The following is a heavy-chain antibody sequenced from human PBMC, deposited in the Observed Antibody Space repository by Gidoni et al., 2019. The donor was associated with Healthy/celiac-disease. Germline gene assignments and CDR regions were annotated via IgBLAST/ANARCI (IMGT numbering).Heavy chain of an antibody. V-gene: IGHV3-23*01. CDR3: ATWRKVVRLQYFQH. J-gene: IGHJ1*01. Sequence: EVQLLESGGGLVQPGGSLRLSCAASGFTLSSYAMTWVRQAPGKGLGWVSAISGSGGSTYYADSVEGRFTISRDNSKNTLYLQMNSLRAEDTAVYYCATWRKVVRLQYFQHRGQGTLVTVSS. CDR2: ISGSGGST. CDR1: GFTLSSYA. D-gene: IGHD3-22*01.